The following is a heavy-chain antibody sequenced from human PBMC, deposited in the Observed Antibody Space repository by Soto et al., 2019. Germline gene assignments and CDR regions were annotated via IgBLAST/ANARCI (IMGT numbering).Heavy chain of an antibody. CDR3: TTRIVVVPAAIRAGLDY. J-gene: IGHJ4*02. D-gene: IGHD2-2*01. CDR2: IKSKTDGGTT. V-gene: IGHV3-15*07. CDR1: GFTFSNAW. Sequence: EVQLVESGGGLVKPGGSLRLSCAASGFTFSNAWMNWVRQAPGKGLELVGRIKSKTDGGTTDYAAPVKGRFTISRDDSKNTLYLQMNSLKTEDTAVYYCTTRIVVVPAAIRAGLDYWGQGTLVTVSS.